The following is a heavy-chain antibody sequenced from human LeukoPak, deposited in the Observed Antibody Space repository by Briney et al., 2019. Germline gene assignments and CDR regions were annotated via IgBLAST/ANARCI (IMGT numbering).Heavy chain of an antibody. Sequence: PSETLSLTCTVSGDSISTSVYYWGWVRQPPGKGLEWIGNIYHSGTTYCSPSLKSHVTTSVDTSKNQFSLKLRFVTAADTAVYFCARDGGYCSSTSCWYNWFDPWGQGTLVTVSS. J-gene: IGHJ5*02. CDR1: GDSISTSVYY. CDR2: IYHSGTT. D-gene: IGHD2-2*01. V-gene: IGHV4-39*07. CDR3: ARDGGYCSSTSCWYNWFDP.